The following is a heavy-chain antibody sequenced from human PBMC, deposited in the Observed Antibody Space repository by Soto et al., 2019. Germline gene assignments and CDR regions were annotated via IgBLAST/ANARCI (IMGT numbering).Heavy chain of an antibody. V-gene: IGHV3-33*08. CDR3: ARDPGRDSPIDY. Sequence: PGGSLRLSCTAPGFTFSAYSMTWVRQAPGKGLEWVAVIWHDGGEKYYADSVTGRFTISRDNSKNTVHLQIDSLGTEDTALYYCARDPGRDSPIDYWGQGTLVTVSS. CDR1: GFTFSAYS. CDR2: IWHDGGEK. J-gene: IGHJ4*02. D-gene: IGHD3-22*01.